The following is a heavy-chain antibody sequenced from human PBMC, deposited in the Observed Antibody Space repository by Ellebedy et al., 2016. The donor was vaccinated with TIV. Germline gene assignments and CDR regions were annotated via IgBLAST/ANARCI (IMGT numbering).Heavy chain of an antibody. Sequence: MPSETLSLTCAVYGGSFSGYYWSWIRQPPGKGLEWIGEINHSGSTNYNPSLKSRVTISVDTSKNQFSLKLSSVTAADTAVYYCARWSYDSSGYTGTTFDYWGQGTLVTVSS. CDR3: ARWSYDSSGYTGTTFDY. CDR1: GGSFSGYY. J-gene: IGHJ4*02. CDR2: INHSGST. V-gene: IGHV4-34*01. D-gene: IGHD3-22*01.